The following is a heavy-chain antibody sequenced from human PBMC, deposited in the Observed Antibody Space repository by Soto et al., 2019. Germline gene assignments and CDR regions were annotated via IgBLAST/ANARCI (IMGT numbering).Heavy chain of an antibody. J-gene: IGHJ4*02. V-gene: IGHV4-59*08. Sequence: QVQLQESGPGLVKPSETLSLTCTVSGGSISSYYWSWIRQPPGKGLEWIGYIYYSGSTNYNPSLQSRGTISVDTSKNEFALKLCSVTAADAAVYYCARHHDSWGQGTLVTVSS. CDR3: ARHHDS. CDR1: GGSISSYY. CDR2: IYYSGST.